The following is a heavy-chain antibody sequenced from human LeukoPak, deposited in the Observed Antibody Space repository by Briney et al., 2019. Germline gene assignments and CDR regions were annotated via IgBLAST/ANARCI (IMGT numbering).Heavy chain of an antibody. Sequence: GGSLRLSCAASAFTFSSSAMSWVRQAPGKGLEWVSAISNTGGSTYYADSVKGRFTISRDNSKNSLYLQVISLRAEDTAVYYCARGPSIAARYDAFDIWGQGTMVTVSS. V-gene: IGHV3-23*01. CDR3: ARGPSIAARYDAFDI. CDR1: AFTFSSSA. D-gene: IGHD6-6*01. CDR2: ISNTGGST. J-gene: IGHJ3*02.